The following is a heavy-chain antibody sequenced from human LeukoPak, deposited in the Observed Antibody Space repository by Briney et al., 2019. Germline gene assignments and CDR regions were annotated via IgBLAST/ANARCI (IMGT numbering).Heavy chain of an antibody. V-gene: IGHV4-59*08. CDR1: GGSISSYY. Sequence: SETLSLTCTVSGGSISSYYWSWIRQPPGKGLEWIGYIYYSGSTNYNPSLKSRVTISVDTSKNQFSLKLSSVTAADTAVYYCARHDRQIHYYGPGSYYSFDYWGQGTLVTVSS. J-gene: IGHJ4*02. D-gene: IGHD3-10*01. CDR2: IYYSGST. CDR3: ARHDRQIHYYGPGSYYSFDY.